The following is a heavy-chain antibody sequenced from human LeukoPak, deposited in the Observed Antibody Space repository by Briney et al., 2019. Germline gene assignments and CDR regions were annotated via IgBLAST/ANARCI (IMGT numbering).Heavy chain of an antibody. J-gene: IGHJ3*01. CDR2: ISKDGSSE. V-gene: IGHV3-30*01. CDR1: GFTFSSHV. Sequence: GGSLRLSCAASGFTFSSHVMHWVRQAPGKGLEWLAVISKDGSSEFCADSVKGRFTISRDNSKNTLYLQMNSLRVEDTALYYRARDEGTVWNIKNYGFDVWGQGTVVTVSS. CDR3: ARDEGTVWNIKNYGFDV. D-gene: IGHD1/OR15-1a*01.